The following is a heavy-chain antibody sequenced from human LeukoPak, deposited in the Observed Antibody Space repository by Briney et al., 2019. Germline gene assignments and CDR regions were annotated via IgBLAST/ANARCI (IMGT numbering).Heavy chain of an antibody. Sequence: SESLSLTCTVSGGSISSYYWSWIRQPPGKGLEWIGYIYYSGSTNYNPSLKSRVTISVDTSKNQFSLKLSSVTAADTAVYYCARGSSSSGLDYWGQGTLVTVSS. CDR1: GGSISSYY. D-gene: IGHD6-6*01. CDR2: IYYSGST. CDR3: ARGSSSSGLDY. J-gene: IGHJ4*02. V-gene: IGHV4-59*01.